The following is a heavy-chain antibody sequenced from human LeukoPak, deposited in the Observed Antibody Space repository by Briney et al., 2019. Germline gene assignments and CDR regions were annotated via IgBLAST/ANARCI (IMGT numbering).Heavy chain of an antibody. Sequence: PSETLSLTCTVSGGSISSGSYYWSWIRQPAGKGLEWIGRIYTSGSTNYNPSLKSRATISVDTSKNQFSLKLRSVTAADTAVYYCAGGDYVSYYYGMGVWGQGTPVTVSS. CDR3: AGGDYVSYYYGMGV. D-gene: IGHD4-17*01. CDR2: IYTSGST. J-gene: IGHJ6*02. CDR1: GGSISSGSYY. V-gene: IGHV4-61*02.